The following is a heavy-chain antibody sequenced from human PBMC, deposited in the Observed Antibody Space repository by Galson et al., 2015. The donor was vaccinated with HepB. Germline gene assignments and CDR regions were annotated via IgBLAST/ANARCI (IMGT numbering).Heavy chain of an antibody. V-gene: IGHV3-23*01. D-gene: IGHD5/OR15-5a*01. CDR1: GFIFSNYA. CDR3: AKQASVYIRSRLDI. CDR2: IKDGDHDT. J-gene: IGHJ6*02. Sequence: SLRLSCAASGFIFSNYAMTWVRQALGKGLEWVSSIKDGDHDTYYADSVKGRFTISRDNSQNTLFLQMNSLGAEDTAVYYCAKQASVYIRSRLDIWGQGTTVTVSS.